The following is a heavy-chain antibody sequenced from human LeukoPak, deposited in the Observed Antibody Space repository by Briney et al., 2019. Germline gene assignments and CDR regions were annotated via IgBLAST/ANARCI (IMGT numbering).Heavy chain of an antibody. D-gene: IGHD3-16*01. CDR1: GGSISSSSYY. J-gene: IGHJ5*02. Sequence: SETLSLTCTVSGGSISSSSYYWGWIRQPPGKGLEWIGSIYYSGSTYYNPSLKSRVTISVDTSKNQFSLKLSSVTAADTAVYYCARFPRARGGSWFDPWGQGTLVTVSS. V-gene: IGHV4-39*01. CDR2: IYYSGST. CDR3: ARFPRARGGSWFDP.